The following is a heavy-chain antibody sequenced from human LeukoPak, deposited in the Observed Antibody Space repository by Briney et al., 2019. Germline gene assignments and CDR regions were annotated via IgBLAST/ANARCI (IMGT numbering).Heavy chain of an antibody. CDR3: AKDIGSGGDAFDI. CDR2: ISWNSSSI. V-gene: IGHV3-9*03. Sequence: AKSLTLSCAASGFTFDNYSMHWVRHPPGKGLEWVSDISWNSSSICYADSVKGRFTISRDNAKNSLYLQMNSLRAEDMALYYCAKDIGSGGDAFDIWGQGTMVTVSS. J-gene: IGHJ3*02. CDR1: GFTFDNYS. D-gene: IGHD1-1*01.